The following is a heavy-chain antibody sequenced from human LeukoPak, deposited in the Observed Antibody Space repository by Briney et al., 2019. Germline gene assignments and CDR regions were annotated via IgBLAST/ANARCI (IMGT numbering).Heavy chain of an antibody. CDR3: ARGPGVVPAALYYYYMDV. D-gene: IGHD2-2*01. V-gene: IGHV4-34*01. Sequence: PSETLSLTCAVYGGSFSGYYWSWIRQPPEKGLEWIGEINHSGSTNYNPSLKSRVTISVDTSKNQFSLKLSSVTAADTAVYYCARGPGVVPAALYYYYMDVWGKGTTDTVSS. CDR1: GGSFSGYY. J-gene: IGHJ6*03. CDR2: INHSGST.